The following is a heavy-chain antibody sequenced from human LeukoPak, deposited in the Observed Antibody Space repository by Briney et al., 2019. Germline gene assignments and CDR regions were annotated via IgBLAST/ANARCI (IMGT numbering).Heavy chain of an antibody. Sequence: KPGGSLRLSCAASGFTFSSYSMNWVRQAPGKGLEWVSCISTSSSYIYYADTVKGRFTISRDNAKNSLYLQMNSLRAEDTAVYYCARVTQGWAFDIWGQGTMVTVSS. CDR2: ISTSSSYI. J-gene: IGHJ3*02. V-gene: IGHV3-21*01. D-gene: IGHD2-15*01. CDR1: GFTFSSYS. CDR3: ARVTQGWAFDI.